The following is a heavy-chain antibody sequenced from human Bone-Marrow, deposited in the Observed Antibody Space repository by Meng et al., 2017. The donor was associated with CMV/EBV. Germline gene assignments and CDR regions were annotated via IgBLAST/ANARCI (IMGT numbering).Heavy chain of an antibody. CDR3: ASEVGRYCSSTSCYTGDY. D-gene: IGHD2-2*02. CDR2: ISSSSYI. J-gene: IGHJ4*02. CDR1: GFTFSSYS. Sequence: GESLKISCAASGFTFSSYSMNWVRQAPGKGLEWVSSISSSSYIYYADSVKGRFTISRDNAKNSLYLQMNSLRAEDTAVYYCASEVGRYCSSTSCYTGDYWGQGTLVTVYS. V-gene: IGHV3-21*01.